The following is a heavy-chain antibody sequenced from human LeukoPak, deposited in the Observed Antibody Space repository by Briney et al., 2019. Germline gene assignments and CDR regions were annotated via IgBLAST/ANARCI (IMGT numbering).Heavy chain of an antibody. CDR3: ARGWGNKFDC. V-gene: IGHV1-46*02. J-gene: IGHJ4*02. CDR2: INPSGGST. CDR1: GYTFNNSY. D-gene: IGHD2/OR15-2a*01. Sequence: ASVKVSCKASGYTFNNSYMHWVRQAPGQGLEWMGIINPSGGSTSYAQKFQGRVTMTRDMSTSTVYMELSSLRSEDTAVYYCARGWGNKFDCWGQETLVTVSA.